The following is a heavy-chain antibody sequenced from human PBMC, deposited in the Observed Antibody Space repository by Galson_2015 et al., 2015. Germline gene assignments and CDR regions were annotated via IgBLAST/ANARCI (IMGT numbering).Heavy chain of an antibody. D-gene: IGHD1-20*01. V-gene: IGHV1-3*01. Sequence: SVKVSCKASGYTFTSYAMHWVRQAPGQRLEWMGWINAGNGNTKYSQKFQGRVTITRDTSASTAYMELSSLRSEDTAVCYCARGGGYNWNDDAFDIWGQGTMVTVSS. CDR3: ARGGGYNWNDDAFDI. CDR2: INAGNGNT. CDR1: GYTFTSYA. J-gene: IGHJ3*02.